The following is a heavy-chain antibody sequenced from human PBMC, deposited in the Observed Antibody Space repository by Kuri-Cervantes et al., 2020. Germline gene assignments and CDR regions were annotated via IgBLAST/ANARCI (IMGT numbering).Heavy chain of an antibody. J-gene: IGHJ5*02. Sequence: SETLSLICTVSGGSISSSSYYWGWIRQPPGKGLEWIGDINHSGSTNYNPSLKSRVTISVDTSKNQFSLKLSSVTAADTAVYYCARAPFMTNWFDPWGQGTLVTVSS. V-gene: IGHV4-39*07. CDR1: GGSISSSSYY. CDR2: INHSGST. D-gene: IGHD2-21*02. CDR3: ARAPFMTNWFDP.